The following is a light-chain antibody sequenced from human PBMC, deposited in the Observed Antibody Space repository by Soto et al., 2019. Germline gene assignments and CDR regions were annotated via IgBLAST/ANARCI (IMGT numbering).Light chain of an antibody. CDR1: HIIDFY. CDR2: GAS. CDR3: QQAKSFPIT. Sequence: DLQMTQSPSSLSASVGDRVTITCRASHIIDFYLNWYQQKPGQAPKLLIYGASDLQSGVPSRFSGSGSGTEFALTISGLQPEDSLTYYCQQAKSFPITFGQGTRLEIK. J-gene: IGKJ5*01. V-gene: IGKV1-39*01.